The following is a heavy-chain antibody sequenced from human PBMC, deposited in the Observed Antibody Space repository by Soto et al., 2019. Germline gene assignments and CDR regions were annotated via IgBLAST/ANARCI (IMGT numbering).Heavy chain of an antibody. D-gene: IGHD4-17*01. V-gene: IGHV3-23*01. CDR3: AKSLSVTTTWFDA. CDR2: ISVGDTYT. J-gene: IGHJ5*02. Sequence: EVQLLESGGGLVQPGGSLRLSCAASGFTFSSYAMSWVRQAPGKGLEWVSSISVGDTYTYSADSVKGRFTISRDDSKNTLDLQMNSLRAEDTATYYCAKSLSVTTTWFDAWGQGSLVTVSS. CDR1: GFTFSSYA.